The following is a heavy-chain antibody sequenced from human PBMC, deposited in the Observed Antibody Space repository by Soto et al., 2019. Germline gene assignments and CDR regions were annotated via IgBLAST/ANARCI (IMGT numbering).Heavy chain of an antibody. CDR3: ARNWNLYYYYYMDV. D-gene: IGHD1-7*01. Sequence: GASVKVSCKASGYTFTSYDINWVRQATGQGLEWMGWMNPSSGNTGYAQKFQGRVTMTRNTSISTAYMELSSLRSEDTAVYYCARNWNLYYYYYMDVWGKGTTVTVSS. J-gene: IGHJ6*03. CDR1: GYTFTSYD. V-gene: IGHV1-8*01. CDR2: MNPSSGNT.